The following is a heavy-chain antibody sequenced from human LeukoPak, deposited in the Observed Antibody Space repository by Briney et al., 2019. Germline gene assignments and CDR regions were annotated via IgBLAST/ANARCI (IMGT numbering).Heavy chain of an antibody. CDR2: INPNSGVT. J-gene: IGHJ4*02. Sequence: ASVKVSCKSSGYTFTGYYMHWVRQAPGQGLEWMGWINPNSGVTNYAQTFQGRVTMTRDTSISTAYMELSRLRSDDTAVYYCARTYYDSSGYVPFDYWGQGTLVTVSS. V-gene: IGHV1-2*02. D-gene: IGHD3-22*01. CDR1: GYTFTGYY. CDR3: ARTYYDSSGYVPFDY.